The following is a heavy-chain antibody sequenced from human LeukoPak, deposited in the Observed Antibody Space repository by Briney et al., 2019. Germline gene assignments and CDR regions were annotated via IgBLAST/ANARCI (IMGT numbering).Heavy chain of an antibody. D-gene: IGHD2-15*01. CDR1: GFTFSSYA. CDR3: AKEGSALGYCSGGSCYGRFFDY. V-gene: IGHV3-23*01. J-gene: IGHJ4*02. CDR2: ISGSGGST. Sequence: LTGGSLRLSCAASGFTFSSYAMSWVRQAPGKGLEWASAISGSGGSTYYADSVKDRFTISRDSSKNTLYLQMNSLRAEDTAVYYCAKEGSALGYCSGGSCYGRFFDYWGQGTLVTVSS.